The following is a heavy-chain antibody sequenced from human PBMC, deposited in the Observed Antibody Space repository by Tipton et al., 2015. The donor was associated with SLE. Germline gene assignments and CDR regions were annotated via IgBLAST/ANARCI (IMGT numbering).Heavy chain of an antibody. CDR1: GGSINSYY. CDR2: INHTGDT. CDR3: ARGSTGTFDY. Sequence: TLSLTCTVSGGSINSYYWSWVRQPPGKGLQWIGEINHTGDTNYNPSLKSRVTISVDTSKNQFSLKLSSVTAADTAVYYCARGSTGTFDYWGQGTLVTVSS. V-gene: IGHV4-59*01. D-gene: IGHD1-1*01. J-gene: IGHJ4*02.